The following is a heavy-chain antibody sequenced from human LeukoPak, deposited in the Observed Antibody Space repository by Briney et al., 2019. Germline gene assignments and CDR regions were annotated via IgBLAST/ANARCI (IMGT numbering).Heavy chain of an antibody. CDR1: GGSFSGSY. Sequence: PSETLSLTCAVYGGSFSGSYWSWIRQSPGKGLEWIGEIIHSGSTTYNPSLKSRVTISIDTSKNQFSLKLSSVTAADTAAYYCARGGGDWNDAYQNAFDIWDQGTMGTVSS. D-gene: IGHD1-1*01. CDR2: IIHSGST. CDR3: ARGGGDWNDAYQNAFDI. V-gene: IGHV4-34*01. J-gene: IGHJ3*02.